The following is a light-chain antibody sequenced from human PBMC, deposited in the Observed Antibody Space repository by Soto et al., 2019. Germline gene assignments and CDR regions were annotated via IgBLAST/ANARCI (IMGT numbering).Light chain of an antibody. CDR2: EVN. CDR1: SSDVGGCKF. J-gene: IGLJ1*01. V-gene: IGLV2-8*01. Sequence: QSALTQPPSASGSPGQSVTISCTGTSSDVGGCKFVSWYQQYPGKAPQLIIYEVNKRPSGVPDRFSGSKSGNTASLTVSGLQAEDEVDYYCSSCAGSNNPYVFGTGTKLTVL. CDR3: SSCAGSNNPYV.